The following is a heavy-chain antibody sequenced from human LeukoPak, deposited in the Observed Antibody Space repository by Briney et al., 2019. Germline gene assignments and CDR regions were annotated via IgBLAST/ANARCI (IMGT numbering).Heavy chain of an antibody. V-gene: IGHV3-74*03. J-gene: IGHJ4*02. D-gene: IGHD6-13*01. CDR2: INSDGSVP. CDR1: GLTFSNYW. CDR3: ARDRRAADTDFDS. Sequence: GGSLRLSCAASGLTFSNYWMHWVRHVPGEGLVWLSRINSDGSVPKYADSGRGRFTISRDNAKNKLYLQMNSLRAEDTAVYYCARDRRAADTDFDSWGQGTLVTVSS.